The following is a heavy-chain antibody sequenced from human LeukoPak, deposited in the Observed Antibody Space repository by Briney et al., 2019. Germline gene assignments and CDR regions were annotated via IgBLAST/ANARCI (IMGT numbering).Heavy chain of an antibody. CDR3: ARGAPGSYCSGGSCPYFDY. CDR1: GHTFTSYD. J-gene: IGHJ4*02. CDR2: MNPNSGNT. D-gene: IGHD2-15*01. V-gene: IGHV1-8*01. Sequence: GASVKVSCKASGHTFTSYDINWVRQATGQGREWMGWMNPNSGNTGYAQKFQGRVTMTRNTSISTAYMELSSLRSEDTAVYYCARGAPGSYCSGGSCPYFDYWGQGTLISVSS.